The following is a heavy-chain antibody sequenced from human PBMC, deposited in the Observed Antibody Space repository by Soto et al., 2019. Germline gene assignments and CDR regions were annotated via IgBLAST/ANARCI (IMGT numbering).Heavy chain of an antibody. J-gene: IGHJ6*03. V-gene: IGHV3-66*01. Sequence: GGSLRLSCAASGFTVSSNYMSWVRQAPGKGLEWVSVIYSGGSTYYADSLKGRFTISSDNSKNTLYLQMNSLKAEDTAVYYCARELSPVAANFYYYYYYMDVWGKGTTVTVSS. D-gene: IGHD2-15*01. CDR2: IYSGGST. CDR1: GFTVSSNY. CDR3: ARELSPVAANFYYYYYYMDV.